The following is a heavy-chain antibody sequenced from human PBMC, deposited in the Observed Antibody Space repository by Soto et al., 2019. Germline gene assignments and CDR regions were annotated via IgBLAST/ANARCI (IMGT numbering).Heavy chain of an antibody. Sequence: QVQLVESGGGLVKPGGSLRLSCAASGFTFSDYDMSWIRQAPGKGLEWVSFVRSSGTTIYYADSVKGRFTLSRDNAKNSLKRQMNSRRAEDTAVNDCARRGPRAARPSYWGQGTLVTVSS. CDR3: ARRGPRAARPSY. J-gene: IGHJ4*02. V-gene: IGHV3-11*01. D-gene: IGHD6-6*01. CDR2: VRSSGTTI. CDR1: GFTFSDYD.